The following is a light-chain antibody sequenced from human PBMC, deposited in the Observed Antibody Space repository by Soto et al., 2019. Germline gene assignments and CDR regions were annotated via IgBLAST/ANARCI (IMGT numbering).Light chain of an antibody. CDR2: AAS. V-gene: IGKV1-5*01. CDR1: QSVSNW. CDR3: QKYNSAPRT. J-gene: IGKJ1*01. Sequence: GERVTITCRASQSVSNWLAWYQQKPGKAPKLLIYAASTLQSEVPSRFSGSGSGTDFTLTISSLQPEDVATYYCQKYNSAPRTFGQGTKVDIK.